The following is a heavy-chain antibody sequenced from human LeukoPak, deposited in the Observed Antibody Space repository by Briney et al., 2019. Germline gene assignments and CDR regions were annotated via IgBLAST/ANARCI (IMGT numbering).Heavy chain of an antibody. D-gene: IGHD1-14*01. CDR2: IYYSGST. CDR3: ATQDTHGNPFAS. CDR1: GDTISSGSYY. Sequence: SETLSLTCTVSGDTISSGSYYWGWIRQPPGKGLEWIGSIYYSGSTYYNPSLKSRVTISLDTSKNQFSLELNSVTAADTAVYYCATQDTHGNPFASWGQGTLVTVSS. V-gene: IGHV4-39*01. J-gene: IGHJ4*02.